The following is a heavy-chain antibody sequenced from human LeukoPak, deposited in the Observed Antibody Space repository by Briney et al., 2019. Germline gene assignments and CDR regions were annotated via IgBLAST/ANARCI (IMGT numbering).Heavy chain of an antibody. V-gene: IGHV1-69*13. CDR3: ARGERFLEWLPNANYYYYGMDV. Sequence: SVKVSCKASGGTFSSYAISWVRQAPGQGLEWMGGIIPIFGTANYAQKFQGRVTITADESTSTAYMELSSLRSEDTAVYYCARGERFLEWLPNANYYYYGMDVWGQGTTVTVSS. CDR1: GGTFSSYA. D-gene: IGHD3-3*01. CDR2: IIPIFGTA. J-gene: IGHJ6*02.